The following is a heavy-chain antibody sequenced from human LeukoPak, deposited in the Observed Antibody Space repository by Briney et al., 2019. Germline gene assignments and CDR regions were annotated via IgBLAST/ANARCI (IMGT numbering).Heavy chain of an antibody. D-gene: IGHD6-19*01. J-gene: IGHJ5*02. V-gene: IGHV3-48*03. CDR1: GFTFSSYE. CDR3: ANSGWSSVGWFDP. Sequence: AGSLRLSCAASGFTFSSYEMNWVRQAPGKGLEWVSYISSSGSTIYYADSVKGRFTTSRDNAKNSLYLQMNSPRAEDTAVYYCANSGWSSVGWFDPWGQGTLVTVSS. CDR2: ISSSGSTI.